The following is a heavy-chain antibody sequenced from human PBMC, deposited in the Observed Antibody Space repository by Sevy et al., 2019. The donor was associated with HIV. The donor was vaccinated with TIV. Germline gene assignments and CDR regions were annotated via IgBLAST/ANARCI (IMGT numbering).Heavy chain of an antibody. J-gene: IGHJ4*02. CDR2: ISSSGSTM. CDR1: GFTFSSYE. V-gene: IGHV3-48*03. CDR3: ARVRSSRPFWQLLTLFDY. Sequence: GGSLRLSCAASGFTFSSYEMNWVRQAPGKGLEWVSYISSSGSTMYYADSVKGRFTISRDNAKNSLYLQMNSLRAEDTAVYYCARVRSSRPFWQLLTLFDYWRQGTLVTVSS. D-gene: IGHD6-6*01.